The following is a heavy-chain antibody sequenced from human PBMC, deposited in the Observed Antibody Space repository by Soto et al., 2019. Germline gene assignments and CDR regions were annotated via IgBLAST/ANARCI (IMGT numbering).Heavy chain of an antibody. J-gene: IGHJ6*03. CDR2: MNPNSGNT. D-gene: IGHD2-15*01. V-gene: IGHV1-8*01. CDR3: AREWHCSGGSCYSLSYYYYYMDF. CDR1: GYTFTSYD. Sequence: ASVKVSCKASGYTFTSYDVNWVRQATGQGLEWMGWMNPNSGNTGYAQKFQGRVTMTRNTSISTAYMELSSLRSEDTAVYYCAREWHCSGGSCYSLSYYYYYMDFWGKGTTVTVSS.